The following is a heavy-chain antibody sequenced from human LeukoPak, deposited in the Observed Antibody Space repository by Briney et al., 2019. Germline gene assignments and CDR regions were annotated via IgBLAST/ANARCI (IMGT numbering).Heavy chain of an antibody. CDR3: ARDDYGDYRLGDAFDI. CDR1: GFTFSSYD. D-gene: IGHD4-17*01. CDR2: IWYDGSNK. J-gene: IGHJ3*02. V-gene: IGHV3-33*01. Sequence: GGSLRLSCAASGFTFSSYDMHWVRQAPGKGLEWVAVIWYDGSNKYYADSVKGRFTISRDNSKNTLYLQMNSLRAEDTAVYYCARDDYGDYRLGDAFDIWGQGTMVTVSS.